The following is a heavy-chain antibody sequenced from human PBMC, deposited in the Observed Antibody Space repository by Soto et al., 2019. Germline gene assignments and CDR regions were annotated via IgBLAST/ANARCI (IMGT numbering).Heavy chain of an antibody. D-gene: IGHD1-26*01. CDR1: GFTFTSFE. J-gene: IGHJ4*02. CDR3: ARVMYATWSSFDY. CDR2: ITTTTRTT. V-gene: IGHV3-48*03. Sequence: EVQLVESGGALVQPGGSLRLSCTASGFTFTSFELTWVRQAPGKGLEWLSYITTTTRTTYYVDSVKGRFTISRDNAKNSLYLQMNRLRAEDTAIYYCARVMYATWSSFDYWGRGTLVTVSS.